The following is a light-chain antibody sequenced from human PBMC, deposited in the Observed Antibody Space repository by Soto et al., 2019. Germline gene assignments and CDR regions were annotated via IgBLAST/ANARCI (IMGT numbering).Light chain of an antibody. Sequence: EIVLTQSPGTLSLSPGERATLSCRASQSVSYYLAWYQQKPGQAPRLLMYGAFIRATGIPDRFSGSGSGTDFTLTISRLETEDFAVYYCQHYGGSSGTFGQGTKVDIK. J-gene: IGKJ1*01. CDR3: QHYGGSSGT. CDR2: GAF. CDR1: QSVSYY. V-gene: IGKV3-20*01.